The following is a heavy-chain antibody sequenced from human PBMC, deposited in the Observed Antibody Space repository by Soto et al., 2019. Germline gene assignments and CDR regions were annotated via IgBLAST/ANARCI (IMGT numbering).Heavy chain of an antibody. CDR1: GFTFSSYG. J-gene: IGHJ4*02. D-gene: IGHD3-3*01. Sequence: PGGSLRLSCAASGFTFSSYGMHWVRQAPGKGLEWVAVISYDGSNKYYADSVKGRFTISRDNSKNTLYLQMNSLRAEDTAVYYCAKDRQVLRFLEWLSSYFDYWGQGT. V-gene: IGHV3-30*18. CDR3: AKDRQVLRFLEWLSSYFDY. CDR2: ISYDGSNK.